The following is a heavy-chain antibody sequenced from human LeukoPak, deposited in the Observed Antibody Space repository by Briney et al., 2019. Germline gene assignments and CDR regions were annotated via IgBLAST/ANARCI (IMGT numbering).Heavy chain of an antibody. CDR2: INHSGST. CDR1: GGSFSGYC. J-gene: IGHJ3*02. D-gene: IGHD6-19*01. Sequence: PSETLSLTCAVYGGSFSGYCWSWIRQPPGKGLEWIGEINHSGSTNYNPSLKSRVTISVDTSKNQFSLKLSSVTAADTAVYYCARADTSKTGYSSGWYRRAGAFDIWGQGTMVTVSS. V-gene: IGHV4-34*01. CDR3: ARADTSKTGYSSGWYRRAGAFDI.